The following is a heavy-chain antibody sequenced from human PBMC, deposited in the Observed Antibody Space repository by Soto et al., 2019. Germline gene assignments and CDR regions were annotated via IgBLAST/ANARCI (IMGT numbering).Heavy chain of an antibody. CDR1: RFTFDNYV. Sequence: EVYLLDSGGGLVQPGGSLRVSCVASRFTFDNYVMSWVRQAPGKGLEWISSISDSGGSTYYADSVKGRFTLSRDNSKNTLHLQMISLRAEDTAVYFCTKGWLDYWGQGTLVSVSS. V-gene: IGHV3-23*01. CDR3: TKGWLDY. J-gene: IGHJ4*02. CDR2: ISDSGGST. D-gene: IGHD2-15*01.